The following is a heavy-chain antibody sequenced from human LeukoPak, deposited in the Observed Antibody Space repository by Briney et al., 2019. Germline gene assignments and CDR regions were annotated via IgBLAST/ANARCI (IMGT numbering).Heavy chain of an antibody. CDR2: IRYDGSNK. D-gene: IGHD6-13*01. J-gene: IGHJ3*02. CDR3: AKDRVAAAGTAFAFDI. Sequence: GGSLRLSCAASGFTFSGYGMHWVRQAPGKGLEWVAFIRYDGSNKYYADSVKGRVTISRDNSKNTLYLQMNSLRAEDTAVYYCAKDRVAAAGTAFAFDIWGQQTMVTVSS. CDR1: GFTFSGYG. V-gene: IGHV3-30*02.